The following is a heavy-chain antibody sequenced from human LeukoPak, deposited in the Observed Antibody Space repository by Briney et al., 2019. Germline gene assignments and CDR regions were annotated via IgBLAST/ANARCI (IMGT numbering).Heavy chain of an antibody. CDR2: MNPYSANT. CDR1: GYTFTSYD. Sequence: ASVKVSCKASGYTFTSYDVTWVRLATGQGLEWMGWMNPYSANTGSAQIFQGRVTMTRNTSISTAYMELTNLTSEDTAVYYCARARPHCSGGYCYYYYGVDIWGQGTTVTVSS. V-gene: IGHV1-8*01. D-gene: IGHD2-15*01. J-gene: IGHJ6*02. CDR3: ARARPHCSGGYCYYYYGVDI.